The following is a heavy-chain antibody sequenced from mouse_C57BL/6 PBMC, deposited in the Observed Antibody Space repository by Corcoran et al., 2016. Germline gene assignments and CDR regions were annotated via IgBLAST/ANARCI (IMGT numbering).Heavy chain of an antibody. CDR1: GYTFTDYY. D-gene: IGHD1-1*01. V-gene: IGHV1-26*01. CDR3: ACGSNYQAWFAY. Sequence: EVQLQQSGPELVKPGASVKISCKASGYTFTDYYMNWVKQSHGKSLEWIGDINPNNGGTSYNQKFKGKATLTVDKSSSTAYMELRSLTSEDSAVYYCACGSNYQAWFAYWGQGTLVTVSA. CDR2: INPNNGGT. J-gene: IGHJ3*01.